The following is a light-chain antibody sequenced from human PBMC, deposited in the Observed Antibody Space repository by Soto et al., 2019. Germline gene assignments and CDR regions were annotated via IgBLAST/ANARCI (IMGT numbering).Light chain of an antibody. Sequence: EIVLTQSPGTLSLSAGERVTLSCRASQSVSSSYLAWYQQKPGQAPRLLFYGASSRATGIPDRFSVSGSGTDFSLTISRLEPDDLAVYYGQQYGRSPWTFGQGTKVEIK. V-gene: IGKV3-20*01. J-gene: IGKJ1*01. CDR1: QSVSSSY. CDR3: QQYGRSPWT. CDR2: GAS.